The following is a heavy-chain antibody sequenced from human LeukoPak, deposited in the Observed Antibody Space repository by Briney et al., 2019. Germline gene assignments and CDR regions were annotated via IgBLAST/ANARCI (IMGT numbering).Heavy chain of an antibody. Sequence: ASVKVSCKASGYTFTSYAMNWVRQAPGQGLEWMGWINTNTGNPTYAQGFTGRFVFSLDTSVTTSSLQISSLKAEDTAVYYCARDHVKLGSGFHPFDAFDIWGQGTLVTVSS. J-gene: IGHJ3*02. CDR2: INTNTGNP. V-gene: IGHV7-4-1*02. CDR3: ARDHVKLGSGFHPFDAFDI. CDR1: GYTFTSYA. D-gene: IGHD3-22*01.